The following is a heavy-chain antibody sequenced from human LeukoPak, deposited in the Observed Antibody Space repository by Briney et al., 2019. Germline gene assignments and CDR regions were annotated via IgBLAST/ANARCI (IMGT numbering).Heavy chain of an antibody. J-gene: IGHJ6*03. V-gene: IGHV4-34*01. CDR2: INHSGST. CDR1: GGSFSGYY. Sequence: SETLSLTCAVYGGSFSGYYWSWIRQPPGKGLEWIGEINHSGSTNYNPSLKGRVTISVDTSKNQFSLKLSSVTAADTAVYYCARGGHYYYYYYMDVWGKGTTVTVSS. CDR3: ARGGHYYYYYYMDV.